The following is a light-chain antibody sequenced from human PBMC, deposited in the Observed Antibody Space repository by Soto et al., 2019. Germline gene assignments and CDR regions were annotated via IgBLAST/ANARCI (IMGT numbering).Light chain of an antibody. CDR2: GAS. CDR3: QHYGTSLYT. V-gene: IGKV3-20*01. J-gene: IGKJ2*01. CDR1: QIISSTY. Sequence: DIVLTQSPGTLSLSPGERATLSCRASQIISSTYLGWYHQKPGQAPRLLIYGASSRATGIPDRFSGSGSGTAFTLPISRLEPEDFAVYYCQHYGTSLYTFGQGTKLEIK.